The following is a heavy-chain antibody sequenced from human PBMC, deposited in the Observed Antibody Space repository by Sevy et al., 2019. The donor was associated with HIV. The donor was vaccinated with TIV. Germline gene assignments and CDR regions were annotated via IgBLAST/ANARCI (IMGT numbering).Heavy chain of an antibody. CDR3: AMNYYDSSGSSFFFDY. V-gene: IGHV3-33*01. CDR2: IWYNGSIK. Sequence: GGSLRLSCAASGFTFSSYGMHWVRQAPGKGLEWVAVIWYNGSIKYYADAVKRRFTNSRDNSKNTLYLQMNSLRAEDTAAYYCAMNYYDSSGSSFFFDYWGQGTLVTVSS. J-gene: IGHJ4*02. CDR1: GFTFSSYG. D-gene: IGHD3-22*01.